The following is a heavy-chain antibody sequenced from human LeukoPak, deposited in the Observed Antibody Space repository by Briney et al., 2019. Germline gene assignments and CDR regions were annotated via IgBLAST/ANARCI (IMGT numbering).Heavy chain of an antibody. J-gene: IGHJ6*02. CDR3: ASQTPGYFDWLLSIYYYYGMDV. V-gene: IGHV1-46*01. CDR1: EYTFTSYY. Sequence: ASVKVSCKASEYTFTSYYMHWVRQAPGQGLEWMGIINPSGGSTSYAQKFQGRVTMTRDTSTSTVYMELSSLRSEDTAVYYCASQTPGYFDWLLSIYYYYGMDVWGQGTTVTVSS. D-gene: IGHD3-9*01. CDR2: INPSGGST.